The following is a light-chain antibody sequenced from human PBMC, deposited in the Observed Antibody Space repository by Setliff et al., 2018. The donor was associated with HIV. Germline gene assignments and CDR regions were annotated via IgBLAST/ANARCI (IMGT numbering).Light chain of an antibody. Sequence: QSALTQPASVSGSPGQSITISCTGSSSDVGSHNFVSWYQQHPGKAPKLMIYQVNKRPSGVSNRFSGSKSGNTASLTISGLQAEDETDYYCCSYAGTNTYVFGTGTKVTVL. V-gene: IGLV2-23*02. CDR2: QVN. CDR1: SSDVGSHNF. CDR3: CSYAGTNTYV. J-gene: IGLJ1*01.